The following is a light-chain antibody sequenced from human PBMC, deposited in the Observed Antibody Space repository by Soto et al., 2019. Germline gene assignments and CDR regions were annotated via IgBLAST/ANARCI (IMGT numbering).Light chain of an antibody. CDR1: QSISSW. Sequence: DIQMTQSPSTLSAYVGDRVTITCRASQSISSWLAWYQQKPGKAPKLLIYDASSLESGVPSRFSGSGSGTEVTLTISSLQPDDFATYYCQQYNSSPWTFGQGTKVEIK. CDR2: DAS. CDR3: QQYNSSPWT. V-gene: IGKV1-5*01. J-gene: IGKJ1*01.